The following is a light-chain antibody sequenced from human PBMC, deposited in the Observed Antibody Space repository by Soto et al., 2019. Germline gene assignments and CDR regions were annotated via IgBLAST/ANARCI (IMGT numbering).Light chain of an antibody. Sequence: ETVMTQSPATLSVSPGERATLSCRASQSVSSNLAWYQQKPGQAPRLLIYGASTRATGIPARFSGSGSGTEFTLTISSLQSEDFAVYSCQQYNNWPPTFGQGTKVEIK. CDR1: QSVSSN. CDR2: GAS. V-gene: IGKV3-15*01. CDR3: QQYNNWPPT. J-gene: IGKJ1*01.